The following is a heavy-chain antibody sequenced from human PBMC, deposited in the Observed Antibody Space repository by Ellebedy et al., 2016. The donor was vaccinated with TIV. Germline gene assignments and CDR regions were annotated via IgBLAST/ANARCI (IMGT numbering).Heavy chain of an antibody. J-gene: IGHJ4*02. CDR2: IWYDGSNK. Sequence: GGSLRLSXAASGFTFSSYGMHWVRQAPGKGLEWVAVIWYDGSNKYYADSVKGRFTISRDNSKNTLYLQMNSLRAEDTAVYYCARDSGNPEYYFDYWGQGTLVTGSS. V-gene: IGHV3-33*01. CDR3: ARDSGNPEYYFDY. D-gene: IGHD1-26*01. CDR1: GFTFSSYG.